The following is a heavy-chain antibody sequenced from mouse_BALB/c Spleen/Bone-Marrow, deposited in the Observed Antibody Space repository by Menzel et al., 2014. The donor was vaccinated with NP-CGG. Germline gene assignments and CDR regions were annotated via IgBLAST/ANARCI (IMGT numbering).Heavy chain of an antibody. V-gene: IGHV14-3*02. CDR1: GFNIKDTY. D-gene: IGHD2-4*01. CDR2: IDTANGNT. J-gene: IGHJ3*01. Sequence: EVKLMESGAELVKPGASVKLSCTASGFNIKDTYMHWVKQRPEQGLEWIGRIDTANGNTKYDPKFQGKATITADTSSNPAYLQLSSLTSEATAVYYCAVYDYEGFAYLGHGTLVTISA. CDR3: AVYDYEGFAY.